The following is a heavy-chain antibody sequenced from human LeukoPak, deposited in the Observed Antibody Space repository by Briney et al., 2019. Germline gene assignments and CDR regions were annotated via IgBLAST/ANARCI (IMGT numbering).Heavy chain of an antibody. CDR2: ITNGGGTT. J-gene: IGHJ4*02. D-gene: IGHD3-16*01. Sequence: GSLRLSCAASGFTFSSYAMSWVRQAPGKGLEWVSAITNGGGTTYYADSVKGRFTISRDNSKNTLYLQTISLRAEDTAVYYCARDPPHVSWLFDYWGQGTLVTVSS. CDR3: ARDPPHVSWLFDY. V-gene: IGHV3-23*01. CDR1: GFTFSSYA.